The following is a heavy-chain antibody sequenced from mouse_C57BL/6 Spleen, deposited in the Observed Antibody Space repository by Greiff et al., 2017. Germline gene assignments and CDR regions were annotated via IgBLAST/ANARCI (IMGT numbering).Heavy chain of an antibody. CDR1: GFSLTSYG. D-gene: IGHD1-1*01. CDR2: IWGDGST. J-gene: IGHJ2*01. Sequence: VMLVESGPGLVAPSQSLSITCTVSGFSLTSYGVSWVRQPPGKGLEWLGVIWGDGSTNYHSALISRLSISKDNSKSQVFVKRNSLQTDDTATYYCAEPDSTTVPDVDDWGQRTTRTVAS. V-gene: IGHV2-3*01. CDR3: AEPDSTTVPDVDD.